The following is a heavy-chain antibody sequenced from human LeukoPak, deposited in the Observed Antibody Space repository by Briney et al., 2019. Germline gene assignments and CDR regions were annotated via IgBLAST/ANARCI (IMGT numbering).Heavy chain of an antibody. CDR2: ISAYNGNT. D-gene: IGHD3-22*01. J-gene: IGHJ4*02. V-gene: IGHV1-18*01. Sequence: ASVNVSCKASGYTFTSYGISWVRQAPGQGLEWMGWISAYNGNTNYAQKLQGRVTMTTDTSTSTAYMELRSLRSDDTAVYYCARVYYDSSGYYRFDYWGQGTLVTVSS. CDR1: GYTFTSYG. CDR3: ARVYYDSSGYYRFDY.